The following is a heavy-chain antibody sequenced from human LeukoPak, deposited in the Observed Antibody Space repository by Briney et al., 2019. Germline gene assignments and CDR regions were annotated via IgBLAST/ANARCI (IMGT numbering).Heavy chain of an antibody. CDR1: GGSFSSGSYY. J-gene: IGHJ3*02. V-gene: IGHV4-61*01. CDR3: ARVASGYDVFDI. D-gene: IGHD3-3*01. Sequence: SETLSLTCTVSGGSFSSGSYYWSWIRQPPGKGLGWIGYIYYSGSTNYNPSLKSRVTISVDTSKNQFSLKLSSVTAADTAVFYCARVASGYDVFDIWGQGTMVTVSS. CDR2: IYYSGST.